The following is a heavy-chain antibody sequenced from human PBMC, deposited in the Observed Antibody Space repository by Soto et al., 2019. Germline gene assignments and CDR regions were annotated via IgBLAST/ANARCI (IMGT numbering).Heavy chain of an antibody. CDR1: GGTFSSYA. CDR3: TRGRRAYSHGYHDY. J-gene: IGHJ4*02. Sequence: ASVKFACKASGGTFSSYAISWVRQAPGQGLEWMGGIIPIFGTANYAQKFQGRVTITADESTSTAYMGLSSVRSEDTAVYSCTRGRRAYSHGYHDYSGEGT. CDR2: IIPIFGTA. D-gene: IGHD5-18*01. V-gene: IGHV1-69*13.